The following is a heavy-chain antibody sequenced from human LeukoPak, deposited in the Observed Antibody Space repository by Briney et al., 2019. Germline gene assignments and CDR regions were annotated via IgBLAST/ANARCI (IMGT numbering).Heavy chain of an antibody. V-gene: IGHV3-23*01. CDR3: AKGRTEGGTLALDY. Sequence: PGGSLRLSCVASGFIFSNYGMSWVRQVPGKGLEWVSSVRVDGHTTFYADSVKGRFTISRDNSKNTLYLQMNSLRAEDTAVYYCAKGRTEGGTLALDYWGQGTLVTVSS. J-gene: IGHJ4*02. D-gene: IGHD6-19*01. CDR1: GFIFSNYG. CDR2: VRVDGHTT.